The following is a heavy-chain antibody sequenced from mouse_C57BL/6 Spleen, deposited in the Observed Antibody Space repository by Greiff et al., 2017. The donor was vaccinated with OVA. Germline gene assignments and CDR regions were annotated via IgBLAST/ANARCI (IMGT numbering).Heavy chain of an antibody. D-gene: IGHD4-1*01. CDR2: INYDGSST. CDR3: ARDLGLLYYFDY. CDR1: GFTFSDYY. Sequence: EVQLQESEGGLVQPGSSMKLSCTASGFTFSDYYMAWVRQVPEKGLEWVANINYDGSSTYYLDSLKSRFIISRDNAKNILYLQMSSLKSEDTATYYCARDLGLLYYFDYWGQGTTLTVSS. J-gene: IGHJ2*01. V-gene: IGHV5-16*01.